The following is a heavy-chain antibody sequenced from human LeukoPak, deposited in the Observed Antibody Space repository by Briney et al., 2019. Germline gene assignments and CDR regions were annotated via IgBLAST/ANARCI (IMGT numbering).Heavy chain of an antibody. V-gene: IGHV4-59*01. J-gene: IGHJ4*02. CDR1: GGSISSYY. D-gene: IGHD3-10*01. CDR2: IYYSGST. Sequence: SETLSLTCTVSGGSISSYYWSWIRQPPGKGLEWIGYIYYSGSTNYNPSLKSRVTISVDTSKNQFSLKLSSVTAADTAVYYCARTSITMVRGVMGFDYWGQGTLVTVSS. CDR3: ARTSITMVRGVMGFDY.